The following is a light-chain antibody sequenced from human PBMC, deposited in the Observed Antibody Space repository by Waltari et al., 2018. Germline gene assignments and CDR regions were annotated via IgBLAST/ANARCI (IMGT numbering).Light chain of an antibody. Sequence: EVVMTQSPATLSLSPGERATLSCRASPSVSSHLGWYQQRPGQPPRLLIYGTSSRATGIPDRFRGSGSGTDVTLTISSLGPEDVAVYYCMERSNWPWTFGQGTKVEIK. J-gene: IGKJ1*01. V-gene: IGKV3-15*01. CDR3: MERSNWPWT. CDR1: PSVSSH. CDR2: GTS.